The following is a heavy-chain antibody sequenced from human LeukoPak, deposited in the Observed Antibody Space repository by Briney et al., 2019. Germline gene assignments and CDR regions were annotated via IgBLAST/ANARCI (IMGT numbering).Heavy chain of an antibody. D-gene: IGHD6-13*01. CDR2: IIPILGIA. J-gene: IGHJ2*01. CDR3: ARGSSSSWPYWYFDL. V-gene: IGHV1-69*04. CDR1: GGTFGSYA. Sequence: ASVKVSCKASGGTFGSYAISWVRQAPGRGLEWMGRIIPILGIANYAQKFQGRVTITADKSTSTAYMELTSLRSEDTAVYYCARGSSSSWPYWYFDLWGRGTLGTVSS.